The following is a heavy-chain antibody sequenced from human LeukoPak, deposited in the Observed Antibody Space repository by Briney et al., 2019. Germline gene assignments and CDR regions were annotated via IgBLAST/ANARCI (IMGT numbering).Heavy chain of an antibody. CDR1: GFTFDDYG. D-gene: IGHD3-10*02. Sequence: PGGSLRLSCAASGFTFDDYGMSWVRQAPGKGVEWVSYISSSGSTIYYADSVKGRFTISRDNAKNSLYLQMNSLRAEDTAVYYCAELGITMIGGVWGKGTTVTISS. CDR3: AELGITMIGGV. J-gene: IGHJ6*04. CDR2: ISSSGSTI. V-gene: IGHV3-48*03.